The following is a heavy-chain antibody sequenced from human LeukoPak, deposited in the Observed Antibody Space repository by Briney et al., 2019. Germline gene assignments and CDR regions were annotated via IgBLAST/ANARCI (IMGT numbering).Heavy chain of an antibody. V-gene: IGHV3-15*01. J-gene: IGHJ5*01. Sequence: PGGSLRLSCAASGFTFSDAWMNWVRQAPGKGLEWVGRITGKTDGGTTDYAVPVKGRFTISRDDSKNTLYLQMNSLKTEDTADYYCTTVHSNRWYDGWWFDSWGQGTLVTVSS. CDR3: TTVHSNRWYDGWWFDS. D-gene: IGHD6-19*01. CDR2: ITGKTDGGTT. CDR1: GFTFSDAW.